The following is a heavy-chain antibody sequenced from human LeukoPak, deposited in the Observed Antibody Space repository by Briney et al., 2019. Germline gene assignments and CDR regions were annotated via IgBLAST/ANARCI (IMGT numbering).Heavy chain of an antibody. CDR2: IYYSGST. J-gene: IGHJ5*02. Sequence: SETLSLTCTVSGGSISSGGYYWRWIRQHPGKGLEWIGYIYYSGSTYYNPSLKSRVTISVDTSKNQFSLKLSSVTAADTAVYYCARVVVVVAATPMWFDPWGQGTLVTVSS. D-gene: IGHD2-15*01. CDR1: GGSISSGGYY. CDR3: ARVVVVVAATPMWFDP. V-gene: IGHV4-31*03.